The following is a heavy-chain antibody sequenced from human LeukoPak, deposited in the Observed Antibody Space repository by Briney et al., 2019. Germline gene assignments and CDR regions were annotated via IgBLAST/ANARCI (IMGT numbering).Heavy chain of an antibody. D-gene: IGHD3-10*01. CDR3: ARHLNYYLDY. J-gene: IGHJ4*02. V-gene: IGHV3-23*01. CDR2: IRPSGGDT. CDR1: GFTFSKYA. Sequence: GGSLRLSCAGSGFTFSKYALMWLRQAPGKGLEWVSVIRPSGGDTGYADSVKGRFTISRDNAKNTLYLQMNSLRAEDTAVYYCARHLNYYLDYWGQGTLVTVSS.